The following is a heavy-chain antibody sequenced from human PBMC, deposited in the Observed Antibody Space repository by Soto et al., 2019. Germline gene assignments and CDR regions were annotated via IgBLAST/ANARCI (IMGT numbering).Heavy chain of an antibody. D-gene: IGHD6-19*01. CDR2: ISSTTDTI. CDR1: GFTFSTYA. CDR3: ARGKIAIPGTQYYGMDA. J-gene: IGHJ6*02. V-gene: IGHV3-48*01. Sequence: EVQLVESGGGLVQPGGSLRLSCAASGFTFSTYAMNWVRQAPGKGLEWISYISSTTDTIYYADSVKGRFTISRDNAKNSLYLQMNSLRAEDTSVYDCARGKIAIPGTQYYGMDAWGQGTTVTVSS.